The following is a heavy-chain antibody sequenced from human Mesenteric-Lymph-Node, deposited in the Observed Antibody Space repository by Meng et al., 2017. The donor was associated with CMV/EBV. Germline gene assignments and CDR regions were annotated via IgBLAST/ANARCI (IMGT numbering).Heavy chain of an antibody. J-gene: IGHJ4*02. D-gene: IGHD5-18*01. CDR2: ASDSST. V-gene: IGHV3-23*01. CDR3: AREYSYGPEPVDY. CDR1: GFGFSRFA. Sequence: LSCAASGFGFSRFAMDWVRQAPGKGLEWVLGASDSSTYYADSVKGRFTISRDNSKNTLYLQMNSLRADDTAVYYCAREYSYGPEPVDYWGQGTLVTVSS.